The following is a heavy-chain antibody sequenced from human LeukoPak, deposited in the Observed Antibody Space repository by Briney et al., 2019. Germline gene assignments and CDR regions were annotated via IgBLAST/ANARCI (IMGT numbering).Heavy chain of an antibody. Sequence: GGSLRLSCAVSGFTFSNNYMSWVRQAPGKGLEWVSVIHSDDKTYYADSVKGRFTISRDNSQNSLDHQMNSLSAEDSAVYYCARDKRFLHWYFDLWGRGTLVTVSS. CDR2: IHSDDKT. D-gene: IGHD3-3*01. V-gene: IGHV3-66*01. CDR1: GFTFSNNY. J-gene: IGHJ2*01. CDR3: ARDKRFLHWYFDL.